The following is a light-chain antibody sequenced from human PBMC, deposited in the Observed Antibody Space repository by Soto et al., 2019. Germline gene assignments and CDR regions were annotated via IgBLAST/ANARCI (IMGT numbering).Light chain of an antibody. J-gene: IGKJ4*01. CDR1: QSVNLH. CDR2: GAS. CDR3: QQYKDWPPLT. Sequence: EIAMTQSPVTLSASPGERVTLSCRASQSVNLHLAWYQQRPGQAPRVLIYGASNRASGIPDRFSGSGSGTDFTLTISSLEPDDFALYYCQQYKDWPPLTFGGGTRVEIK. V-gene: IGKV3D-15*01.